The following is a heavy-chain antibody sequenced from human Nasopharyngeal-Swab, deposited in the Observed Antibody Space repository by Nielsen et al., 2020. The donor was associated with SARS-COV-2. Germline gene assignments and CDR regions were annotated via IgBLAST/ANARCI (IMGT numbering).Heavy chain of an antibody. J-gene: IGHJ6*02. CDR3: ARRAYCGGACYYYGIDV. V-gene: IGHV5-51*01. CDR2: IYPGDSDT. D-gene: IGHD2-21*02. Sequence: GESLKISCKGSGSIFTSYCIFWVRPMPGKGLEWMGIIYPGDSDTRYSPSFQGQVTISADKSISTDYLQWSSLKASDTAMYYCARRAYCGGACYYYGIDVWGQGTTVTVSS. CDR1: GSIFTSYC.